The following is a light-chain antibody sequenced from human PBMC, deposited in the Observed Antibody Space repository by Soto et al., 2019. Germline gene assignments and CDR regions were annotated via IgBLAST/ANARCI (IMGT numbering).Light chain of an antibody. V-gene: IGLV2-14*01. CDR2: EVS. CDR3: CSYTTSSTYV. CDR1: SSDVGGYNY. J-gene: IGLJ1*01. Sequence: QSALTQPASVSGSPGQSITISCTGTSSDVGGYNYVSWYQQHPGKAPKLMIYEVSYRPSGVSNRFSGSKSGNTASLTISGLQAEDEADYYWCSYTTSSTYVFGTGTKLTVL.